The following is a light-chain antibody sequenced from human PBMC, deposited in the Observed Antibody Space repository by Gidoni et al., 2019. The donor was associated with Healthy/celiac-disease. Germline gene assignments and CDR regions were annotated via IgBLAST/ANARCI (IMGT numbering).Light chain of an antibody. J-gene: IGKJ3*01. Sequence: EIVLTQSPGTLSLSPGERATLSCRASQSIDNNYLAWYQQKPGQAPRFLIYVASSRATGIPDRFSGSGSGTDFTLTISRLEPEDFAVYYCQQYGSSLFGPGTKVDIK. CDR3: QQYGSSL. CDR2: VAS. CDR1: QSIDNNY. V-gene: IGKV3-20*01.